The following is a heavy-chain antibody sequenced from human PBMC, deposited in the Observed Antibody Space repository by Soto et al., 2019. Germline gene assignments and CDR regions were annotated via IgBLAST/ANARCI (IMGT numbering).Heavy chain of an antibody. V-gene: IGHV4-39*01. CDR1: GNISSLGGH. CDR2: IYYSGST. CDR3: ARHRGRFDF. Sequence: GNISSLGGHRSIISQPPGKGLEWIGSIYYSGSTYYNPSLKSRVTISVDTSKNQFSLKLSSVTAADTAVYYCARHRGRFDFWGQGILVTV. J-gene: IGHJ4*02. D-gene: IGHD3-10*01.